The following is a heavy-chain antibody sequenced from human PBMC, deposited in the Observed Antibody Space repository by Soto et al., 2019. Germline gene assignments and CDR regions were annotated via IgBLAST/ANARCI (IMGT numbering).Heavy chain of an antibody. D-gene: IGHD1-7*01. CDR3: ARXRAITGTTGYYYYGMDV. CDR1: GGSISSSSYY. CDR2: IYYSGST. Sequence: PSETLSLTCTVSGGSISSSSYYWGWIRQPPGKGLEWIGSIYYSGSTYYNPSLKSRVTISVDTSKNQFSLKLSSVTAADTAVYYCARXRAITGTTGYYYYGMDVWGQETTVTVSS. V-gene: IGHV4-39*01. J-gene: IGHJ6*02.